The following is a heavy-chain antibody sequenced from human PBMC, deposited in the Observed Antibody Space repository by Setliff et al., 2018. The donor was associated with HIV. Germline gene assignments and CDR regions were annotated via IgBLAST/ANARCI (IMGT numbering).Heavy chain of an antibody. D-gene: IGHD1-26*01. Sequence: SETLSLTCTVSGGSIRSTSYYWGWNRQPPGKGLEWIGSIYYSGSTYYNPSLKSRVTISVDLSKKQISLKLSSVTAADTAIYYCAIRSRLGGSSNYFDSWGQGALVTVSS. V-gene: IGHV4-39*07. J-gene: IGHJ4*02. CDR1: GGSIRSTSYY. CDR2: IYYSGST. CDR3: AIRSRLGGSSNYFDS.